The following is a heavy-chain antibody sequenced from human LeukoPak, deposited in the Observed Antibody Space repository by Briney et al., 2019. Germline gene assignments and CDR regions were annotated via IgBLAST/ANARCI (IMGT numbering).Heavy chain of an antibody. D-gene: IGHD6-13*01. CDR2: TYYRYKWYN. CDR3: GRAIAIPGYSRSWPHDAFDI. CDR1: GDSFSSNSAA. Sequence: SQTLSLTCAISGDSFSSNSAAWNWISQSPSRGLEWLGRTYYRYKWYNDYAVSVKSRITINPDTSKNQFSQQLNSVTPEDTAVYYCGRAIAIPGYSRSWPHDAFDIWGQGTMVTVS. J-gene: IGHJ3*02. V-gene: IGHV6-1*01.